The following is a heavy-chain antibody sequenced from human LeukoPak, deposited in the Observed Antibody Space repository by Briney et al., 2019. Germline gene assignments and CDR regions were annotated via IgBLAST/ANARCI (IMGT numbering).Heavy chain of an antibody. CDR3: ARVPSRSGAYYFDY. J-gene: IGHJ4*02. Sequence: SETLSLTCAVSGGSISSNKWWSWVRQPPGKGLEWIGEIYHSGSTNYNPSLKSRVTISVDESKNHFSLKLSSVTAADTAAYYCARVPSRSGAYYFDYWGQGTLVTLSS. CDR2: IYHSGST. V-gene: IGHV4-4*02. CDR1: GGSISSNKW. D-gene: IGHD3-10*01.